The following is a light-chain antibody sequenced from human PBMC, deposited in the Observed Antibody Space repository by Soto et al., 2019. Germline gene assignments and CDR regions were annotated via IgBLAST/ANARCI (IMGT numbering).Light chain of an antibody. CDR1: QSVSSN. J-gene: IGKJ1*01. Sequence: EIVMTQSPATLSVSPGERATLSCRASQSVSSNLAWYQQKPGQAPRLLIYGASTRATDVPARFSGSGSGTEFTLTISSLQSEDFAVYYCQQYNNWPETFGRGTKVEIK. CDR3: QQYNNWPET. CDR2: GAS. V-gene: IGKV3-15*01.